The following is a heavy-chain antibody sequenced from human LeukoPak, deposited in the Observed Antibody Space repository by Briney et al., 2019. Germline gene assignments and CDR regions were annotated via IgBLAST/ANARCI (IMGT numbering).Heavy chain of an antibody. CDR3: ARHYGP. D-gene: IGHD3-10*01. J-gene: IGHJ4*02. V-gene: IGHV4-39*01. CDR2: IYYSGST. CDR1: TFSSYA. Sequence: TFSSYAMSWVRQPPGKGLEWIGSIYYSGSTNYNPSLKSRVTISVDTSKNQFSLKLNSVTATDTAVYYCARHYGPWGQGTLVTVSS.